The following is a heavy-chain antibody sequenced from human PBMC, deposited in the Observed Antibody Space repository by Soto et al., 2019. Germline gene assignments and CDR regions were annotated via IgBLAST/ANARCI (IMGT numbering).Heavy chain of an antibody. D-gene: IGHD1-1*01. V-gene: IGHV3-30*04. CDR3: GGELERVFDY. CDR2: IAYDGRNK. J-gene: IGHJ4*02. CDR1: GFTFSSYA. Sequence: QVQLVESGGGVVQPGRSLRLSCAASGFTFSSYAMHWVRQAPGKGLEWVAVIAYDGRNKYYADSVKGRFTISRDNSKNTLYLGRGGGGGGGAGVGWGGGELERVFDYWGQGTLVTVSS.